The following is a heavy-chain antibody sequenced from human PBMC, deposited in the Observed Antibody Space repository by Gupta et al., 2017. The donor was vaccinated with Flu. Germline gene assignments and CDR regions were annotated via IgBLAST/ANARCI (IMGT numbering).Heavy chain of an antibody. CDR1: GFTFIDFY. CDR2: MNPNSGAI. J-gene: IGHJ6*02. V-gene: IGHV1-2*07. CDR3: AREGRDSGIDV. Sequence: QVHLVQSGAEMKMPGASVKISCKPSGFTFIDFYIHWVRQAPGKGLGWLGWMNPNSGAIRYAPKFRDRVAMTGGTSINSVHMELASLTPDDTAVYYCAREGRDSGIDVWGQGTTATVSS.